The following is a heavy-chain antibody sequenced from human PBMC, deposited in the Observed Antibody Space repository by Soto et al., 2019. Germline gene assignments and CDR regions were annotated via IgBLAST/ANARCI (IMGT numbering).Heavy chain of an antibody. CDR3: AREGPIYNWNYENPMPGHY. D-gene: IGHD1-7*01. J-gene: IGHJ4*02. CDR2: IYYSGST. CDR1: GGSISSGDYY. Sequence: PSETLSLTCTVSGGSISSGDYYWSWIRQPPGKGLEWIGYIYYSGSTYYNPSLKSRVTISVDTSKNQFSLKLSSVTAADTAVYYCAREGPIYNWNYENPMPGHYWGQGTLVTVSS. V-gene: IGHV4-30-4*01.